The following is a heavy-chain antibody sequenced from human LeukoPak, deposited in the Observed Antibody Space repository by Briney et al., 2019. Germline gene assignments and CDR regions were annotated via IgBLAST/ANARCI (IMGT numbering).Heavy chain of an antibody. Sequence: TGGSLRLSCAASGFTFDDYGMSWVRQAPGKGLEWFSGINWNGGSTGYADSVKGRFTISRDNAKNSLYLQMNSLRAEDTALYYCARLSCGGDCYGDLNFGYWGQGTLVTVSS. D-gene: IGHD2-21*02. J-gene: IGHJ4*02. CDR1: GFTFDDYG. CDR3: ARLSCGGDCYGDLNFGY. V-gene: IGHV3-20*04. CDR2: INWNGGST.